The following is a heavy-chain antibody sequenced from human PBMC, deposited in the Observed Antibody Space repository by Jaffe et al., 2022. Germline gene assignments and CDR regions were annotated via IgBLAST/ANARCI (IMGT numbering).Heavy chain of an antibody. D-gene: IGHD3-10*01. J-gene: IGHJ4*02. CDR2: INAGNGNT. V-gene: IGHV1-3*01. CDR3: ARDGLLDDFIWGVDFDY. CDR1: GYTLTNYA. Sequence: QVQLVQSGAEVKQPGASVKVSCKASGYTLTNYAMHWVRQAPGQRLEWMGWINAGNGNTKYSQKFQGRVTITRDTSASAAYMELSSLTSEDTAVYYCARDGLLDDFIWGVDFDYWGQGTLVTVSS.